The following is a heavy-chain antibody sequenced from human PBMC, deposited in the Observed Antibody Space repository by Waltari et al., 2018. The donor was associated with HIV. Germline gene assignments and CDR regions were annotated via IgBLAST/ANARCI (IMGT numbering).Heavy chain of an antibody. CDR2: MGTAGDT. J-gene: IGHJ4*02. V-gene: IGHV3-13*01. D-gene: IGHD2-15*01. CDR1: GFTLRNYD. Sequence: EVQLMDSGGGLVQPGGSLRVSCAASGFTLRNYDIHWVRQVTGKGIEWIAGMGTAGDTYYSDSVKGRFTISRENAKNSLHLLMNSLRGEDTGIYYCARLLRAPAGGRFFYYIDYWGQGTPVTVSS. CDR3: ARLLRAPAGGRFFYYIDY.